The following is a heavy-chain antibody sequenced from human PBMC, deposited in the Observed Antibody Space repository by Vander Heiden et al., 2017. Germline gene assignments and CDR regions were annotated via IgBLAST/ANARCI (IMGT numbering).Heavy chain of an antibody. D-gene: IGHD2-15*01. CDR3: ARVDGSGGRCYGSDY. CDR2: ISSTSSTI. J-gene: IGHJ4*02. CDR1: GFTFSSYS. V-gene: IGHV3-48*02. Sequence: EVQLVESGGGLVQPGGSLRLSCAASGFTFSSYSMNWVRQAPGKGLEWVSYISSTSSTIYYADSGKGRFTISRDNAKNSLFMQMKRLRDEDTAVYYCARVDGSGGRCYGSDYWGQGTKVTVFS.